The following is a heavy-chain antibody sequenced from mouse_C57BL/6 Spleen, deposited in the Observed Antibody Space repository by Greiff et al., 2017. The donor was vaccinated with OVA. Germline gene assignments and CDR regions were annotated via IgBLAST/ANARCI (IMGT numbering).Heavy chain of an antibody. V-gene: IGHV14-1*01. CDR3: TTLQLRRLEAWFAY. CDR2: IDPEDGDT. J-gene: IGHJ3*01. CDR1: GFNIKDYY. Sequence: VQLQQSGAELVRPGASVKLSCTASGFNIKDYYMHWVKQRPEQGLEWIGRIDPEDGDTDYAPKFQGKATMTADTSSNTAYLQLSSLTSEDTAVYYCTTLQLRRLEAWFAYWGQGTLVTVSA. D-gene: IGHD3-2*02.